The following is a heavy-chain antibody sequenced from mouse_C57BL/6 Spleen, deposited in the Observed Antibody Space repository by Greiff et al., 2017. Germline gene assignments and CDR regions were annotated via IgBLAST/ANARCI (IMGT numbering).Heavy chain of an antibody. V-gene: IGHV1-52*01. CDR2: IDPSDSET. D-gene: IGHD2-5*01. Sequence: QVQLQQPGAELVRPGSSVKLSCKASGYTFTSYWMHWVKQRPIQGLEWIGNIDPSDSETHYNQKFKDKATLTVDKSSSTAYMQVSSLTSEDSAVYYCAREESNSFAYWGQGTLVTVSA. CDR1: GYTFTSYW. CDR3: AREESNSFAY. J-gene: IGHJ3*01.